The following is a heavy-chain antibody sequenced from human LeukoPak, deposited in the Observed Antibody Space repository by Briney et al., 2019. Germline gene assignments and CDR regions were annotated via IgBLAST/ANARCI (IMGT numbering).Heavy chain of an antibody. D-gene: IGHD4/OR15-4a*01. CDR3: AGVRAGAHRAFDV. Sequence: GGSLRLSCAASGFTFSRYWMHWVRQAPGEGLVWVSRIDPDDSGSSYADSVKGRFTISRDNAKNTLWLQMNSLRADDTAVYYCAGVRAGAHRAFDVWGQGTVVAVYS. CDR2: IDPDDSGS. V-gene: IGHV3-74*01. J-gene: IGHJ3*01. CDR1: GFTFSRYW.